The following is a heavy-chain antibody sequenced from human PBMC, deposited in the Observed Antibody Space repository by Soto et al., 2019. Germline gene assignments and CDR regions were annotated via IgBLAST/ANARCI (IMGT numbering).Heavy chain of an antibody. CDR1: GLAFIGSG. J-gene: IGHJ4*01. CDR2: IRSHTNNYAT. D-gene: IGHD4-17*01. Sequence: EVQLVESGGGLVQPGGSLKLSCAASGLAFIGSGIHWVRQPSGKGLEWVGRIRSHTNNYATEYAASVKGRFIISRDDSSSTAYLQMTSLQIEDTAVYNCTGLDYGGNYATGDYWGHGTLMTVSS. CDR3: TGLDYGGNYATGDY. V-gene: IGHV3-73*02.